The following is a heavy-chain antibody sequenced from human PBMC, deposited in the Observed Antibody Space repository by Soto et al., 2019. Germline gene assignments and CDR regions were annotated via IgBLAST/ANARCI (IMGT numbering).Heavy chain of an antibody. CDR3: ARRRGDILTGCPGTLDY. Sequence: GESLKISCKGSGYSFTTNWIGWVRQMPGKGLEWMGIIFPGDSDTRYSPSFQGQVTISADKSISTAYLQWNSLRASDTAMYYCARRRGDILTGCPGTLDYWGEGTLVTVSS. CDR1: GYSFTTNW. J-gene: IGHJ4*02. CDR2: IFPGDSDT. V-gene: IGHV5-51*01. D-gene: IGHD3-9*01.